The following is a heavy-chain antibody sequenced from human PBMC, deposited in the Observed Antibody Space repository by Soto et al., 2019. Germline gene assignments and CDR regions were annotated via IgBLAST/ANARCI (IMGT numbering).Heavy chain of an antibody. J-gene: IGHJ4*02. V-gene: IGHV3-11*06. D-gene: IGHD3-10*01. CDR2: ISSSRYT. CDR3: ARVMVGGAPLYFDY. Sequence: PGESLKISCAASGFTFSDYYMSWIRQAPGKGLEWGSYISSSRYTNYADSVKGRFTISRDNAKNSLYLQMNSLRAEDMAVYYCARVMVGGAPLYFDYWGQGTLVTVSS. CDR1: GFTFSDYY.